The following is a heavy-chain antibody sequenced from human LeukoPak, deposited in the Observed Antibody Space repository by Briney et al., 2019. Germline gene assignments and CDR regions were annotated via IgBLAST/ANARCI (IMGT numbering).Heavy chain of an antibody. CDR3: ARTARSSSSLNFDY. D-gene: IGHD6-6*01. J-gene: IGHJ4*02. CDR2: IYYSGST. CDR1: GGSISSSSYY. V-gene: IGHV4-39*01. Sequence: SETLSLTCTVSGGSISSSSYYWGWIRQPPGKGLEWIGSIYYSGSTYYNPSLKSRVTISVDTPKNQFSLKLSSVTAADTAVYYCARTARSSSSLNFDYWGQGTLVTVSS.